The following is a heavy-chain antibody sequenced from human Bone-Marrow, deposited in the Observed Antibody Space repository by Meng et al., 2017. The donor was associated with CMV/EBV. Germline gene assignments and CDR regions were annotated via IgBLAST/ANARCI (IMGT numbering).Heavy chain of an antibody. J-gene: IGHJ4*02. CDR2: ISYDGSNK. CDR3: AKGGVGYSYDRHFDY. CDR1: GFTFSSYG. Sequence: SGFTFSSYGIHWVRQAPGKGLEWVAVISYDGSNKYYADSVKGRFTISRDNSKNTLYLQMNSLRAEDTAVYYCAKGGVGYSYDRHFDYWGQGTLVTVSS. D-gene: IGHD5-18*01. V-gene: IGHV3-30*18.